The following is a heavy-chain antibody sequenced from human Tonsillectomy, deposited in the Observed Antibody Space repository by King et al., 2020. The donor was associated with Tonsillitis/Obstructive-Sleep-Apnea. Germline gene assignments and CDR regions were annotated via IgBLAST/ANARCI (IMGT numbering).Heavy chain of an antibody. CDR1: GFPFDDYA. Sequence: ESGGGLVQPGRSLRLSCAASGFPFDDYAMYWVRQAPGKGLEWVSGISWNSGSIGYADSVKGRFTISRDNAKNSLYLQMNSLRAEDTALYYCAKATITGTAAFAIWGQGTMVTVSS. D-gene: IGHD1-20*01. CDR3: AKATITGTAAFAI. CDR2: ISWNSGSI. V-gene: IGHV3-9*01. J-gene: IGHJ3*02.